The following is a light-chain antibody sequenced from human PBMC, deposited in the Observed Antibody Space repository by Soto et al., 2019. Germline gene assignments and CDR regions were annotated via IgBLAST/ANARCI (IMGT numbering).Light chain of an antibody. V-gene: IGKV1-5*03. CDR3: QQYNGYWT. CDR1: QSISDS. J-gene: IGKJ1*01. CDR2: EAS. Sequence: DIQMTQSPSTLSASVGDRVTITCRAGQSISDSLAWYQQKPGKAPKLLIYEASSLKSGVPSRFSGSRSGTEYTLTISSLQPDDFATYYCQQYNGYWTFGQGTKVEI.